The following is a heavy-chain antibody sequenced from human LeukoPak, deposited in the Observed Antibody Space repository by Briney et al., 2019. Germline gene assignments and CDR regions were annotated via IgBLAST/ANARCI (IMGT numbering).Heavy chain of an antibody. D-gene: IGHD3-3*02. CDR3: ATLLESVY. CDR1: GGSFSGYY. Sequence: SETLSLTCAVYGGSFSGYYWSWIRQPPGKGLEWIGEINHSGSTNYNPSLKSRVTISVDTSKNQFSLKLSSVTAADTAVYYCATLLESVYWGQGTLVTVSS. CDR2: INHSGST. V-gene: IGHV4-34*01. J-gene: IGHJ4*02.